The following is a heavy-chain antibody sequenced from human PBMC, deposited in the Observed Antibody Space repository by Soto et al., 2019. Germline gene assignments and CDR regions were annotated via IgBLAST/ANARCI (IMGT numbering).Heavy chain of an antibody. J-gene: IGHJ5*02. D-gene: IGHD3-9*01. CDR1: GGSISNGDHY. Sequence: NPSETLSLTCSVSGGSISNGDHYWSWIRQPPGKGLEWIGYIYYNGNTYYNPSLKSRITISVDTSKNQFSLRLSSVTAADTAVYYCARLTGYNNWFDPWGQGTLVTVSS. CDR3: ARLTGYNNWFDP. CDR2: IYYNGNT. V-gene: IGHV4-30-4*01.